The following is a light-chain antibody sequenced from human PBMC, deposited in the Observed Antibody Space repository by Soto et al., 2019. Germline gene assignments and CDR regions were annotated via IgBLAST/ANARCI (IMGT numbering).Light chain of an antibody. CDR1: QSPSRF. CDR2: AAS. CDR3: PQSYRTPQP. V-gene: IGKV1-39*01. J-gene: IGKJ1*01. Sequence: DIEMTQSPSSLSSSGGDRVTITCRASQSPSRFLNWYQQKSGKAPKLLIYAASSLETGVPSRFSGSGSGTDFTLTISSLQPEDFATYYCPQSYRTPQPFGQGTTGDNK.